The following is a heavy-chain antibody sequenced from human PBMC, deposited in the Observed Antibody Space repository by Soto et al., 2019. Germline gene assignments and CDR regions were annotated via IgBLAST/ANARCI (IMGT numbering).Heavy chain of an antibody. Sequence: SGPTLVNPTQTLTLTCIFSGFSLRTSGVGVGWIRQPPGKALEWLGFIYWNDDKRYSPSLKSRLTITKDTSKNQVVLTMTDMDPVDTATYYCAKSGSSGWYGWFDPWGQGTLVTVSS. CDR1: GFSLRTSGVG. V-gene: IGHV2-5*01. D-gene: IGHD6-19*01. CDR2: IYWNDDK. J-gene: IGHJ5*02. CDR3: AKSGSSGWYGWFDP.